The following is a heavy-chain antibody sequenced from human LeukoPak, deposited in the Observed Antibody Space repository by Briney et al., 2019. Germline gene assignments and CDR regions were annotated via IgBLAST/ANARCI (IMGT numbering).Heavy chain of an antibody. J-gene: IGHJ5*02. Sequence: PGGSLRLSCAASGFTFSSYAMHWVRQAPGKGLEWVAVISYDGSNKYYADSVKGRFTISRDNSKNTLYLQMNSLRAEDTAVYYCARRRVVVAATSWFDPWGQGTLVTVSS. CDR1: GFTFSSYA. CDR2: ISYDGSNK. CDR3: ARRRVVVAATSWFDP. V-gene: IGHV3-30*04. D-gene: IGHD2-15*01.